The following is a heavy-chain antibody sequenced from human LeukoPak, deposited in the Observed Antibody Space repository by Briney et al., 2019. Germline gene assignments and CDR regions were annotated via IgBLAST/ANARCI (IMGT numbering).Heavy chain of an antibody. CDR2: VWYDGKNK. Sequence: PGGSLRLSCATSGFTFSSYGIHWVRQAPGKGLEWVAVVWYDGKNKFYGDSVKGRFTISRDIAKNTLYLQMNSLRAEDTGVYYCAKDHYWSIDYWGRGTLVTVSS. CDR1: GFTFSSYG. J-gene: IGHJ4*02. D-gene: IGHD3-3*01. V-gene: IGHV3-33*03. CDR3: AKDHYWSIDY.